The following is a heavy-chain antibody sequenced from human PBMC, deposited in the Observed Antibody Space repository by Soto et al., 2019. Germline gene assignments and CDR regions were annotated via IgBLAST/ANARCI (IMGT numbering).Heavy chain of an antibody. J-gene: IGHJ4*02. CDR2: IDPSDSQT. V-gene: IGHV5-10-1*01. Sequence: GESLKISCKGSGYSFAGYWITWVRQKPGKGLEWMGRIDPSDSQTYYSPSFRGHVTISVTKSITTVFLQWSSLRASDTAMYYCARQIYDSDTGPNFRYYFDSWGQGTPVTVSS. CDR1: GYSFAGYW. D-gene: IGHD3-22*01. CDR3: ARQIYDSDTGPNFRYYFDS.